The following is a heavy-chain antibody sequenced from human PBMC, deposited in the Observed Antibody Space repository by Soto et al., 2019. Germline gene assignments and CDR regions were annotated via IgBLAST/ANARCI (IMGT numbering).Heavy chain of an antibody. CDR2: ISAYNGNT. V-gene: IGHV1-18*01. D-gene: IGHD1-26*01. Sequence: ASVKVSCKTSGYTMTSYGVSWVRQAPGQGLEWMGWISAYNGNTNYAQKLQGRVTMTTDTSTSTAYMELRSLRSDDTAVYYCARASGSSYWFDPWGQGTLVTVSS. J-gene: IGHJ5*02. CDR3: ARASGSSYWFDP. CDR1: GYTMTSYG.